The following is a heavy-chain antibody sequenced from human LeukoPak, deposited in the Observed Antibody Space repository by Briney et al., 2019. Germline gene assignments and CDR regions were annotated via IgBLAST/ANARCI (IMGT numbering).Heavy chain of an antibody. CDR3: ARATGATVDYFDY. V-gene: IGHV3-21*01. CDR2: ISSSSSYI. D-gene: IGHD1-26*01. Sequence: GGSLRLSCAASGFTFSSYSMNWVRQAPGKGLEWVSSISSSSSYIYYADSEKGRFTISRDNAKNSLYLQMNSLRAEDTAVYYCARATGATVDYFDYWGQGTLVTVSS. CDR1: GFTFSSYS. J-gene: IGHJ4*02.